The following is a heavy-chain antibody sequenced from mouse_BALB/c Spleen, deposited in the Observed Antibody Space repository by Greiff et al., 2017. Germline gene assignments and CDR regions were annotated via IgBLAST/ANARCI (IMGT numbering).Heavy chain of an antibody. D-gene: IGHD4-1*01. CDR3: ATNWDGYYAMDY. V-gene: IGHV5-9-4*01. J-gene: IGHJ4*01. CDR2: ISSGGSYT. Sequence: EVMLVESGGGLVKPGGSLKLSCAASGFTFSSYAMSWVRQSPEKRLEWVAEISSGGSYTYYPDTVTGRFTISRDNAKNTLYLEMSSLRSEDTAMYYCATNWDGYYAMDYWGQGTSVTVSA. CDR1: GFTFSSYA.